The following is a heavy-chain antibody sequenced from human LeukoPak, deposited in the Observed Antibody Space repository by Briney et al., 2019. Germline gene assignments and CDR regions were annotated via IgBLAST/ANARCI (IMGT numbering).Heavy chain of an antibody. CDR1: GFTFSSYG. D-gene: IGHD1-20*01. J-gene: IGHJ4*02. V-gene: IGHV3-30*02. CDR2: IRYDGSNK. Sequence: GGSLRLPCAASGFTFSSYGMHWVRQAPGKGLEWVAFIRYDGSNKYYADSVKGRFTISRDNSKNTLYLQMNSLRAEDTAVYYCAKELTRIERVGITGTGRDWGQGTLVTVSS. CDR3: AKELTRIERVGITGTGRD.